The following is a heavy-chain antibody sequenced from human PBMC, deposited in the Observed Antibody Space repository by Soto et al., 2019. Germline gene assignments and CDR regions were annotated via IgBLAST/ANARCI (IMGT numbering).Heavy chain of an antibody. CDR2: IYTSGST. Sequence: PSETLSLTCTVSGGSISSYYWSWIRQPAGKGLEWIGRIYTSGSTNYNPSLQSRVTMSVDTSKNQFSLKLSSVTAADTAVYYCARAAGGGYCSGGSCYSRAFDIWGQGTMVTVSS. J-gene: IGHJ3*02. CDR3: ARAAGGGYCSGGSCYSRAFDI. CDR1: GGSISSYY. D-gene: IGHD2-15*01. V-gene: IGHV4-4*07.